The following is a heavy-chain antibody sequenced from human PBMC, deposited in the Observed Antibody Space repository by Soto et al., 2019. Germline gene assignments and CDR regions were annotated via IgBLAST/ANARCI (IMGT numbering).Heavy chain of an antibody. CDR1: GGTFSSYA. J-gene: IGHJ4*02. CDR3: ARSAPRDTNYYDSSGYSTAFDY. V-gene: IGHV1-69*13. CDR2: IIPIFGTA. D-gene: IGHD3-22*01. Sequence: SVKVSCKAAGGTFSSYAISWVRQAPGQGLEWMGGIIPIFGTANYAQKFQGRVTITADESTSTAYMELSSLRSEDTAVYYCARSAPRDTNYYDSSGYSTAFDYWGQGTLVTVSS.